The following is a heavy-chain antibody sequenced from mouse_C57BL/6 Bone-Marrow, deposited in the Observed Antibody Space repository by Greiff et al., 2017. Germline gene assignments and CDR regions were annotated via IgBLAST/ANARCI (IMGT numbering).Heavy chain of an antibody. J-gene: IGHJ4*01. D-gene: IGHD2-5*01. V-gene: IGHV1-62-2*01. CDR1: GYTFTEYT. CDR3: ARHEDKRDYYSNYGGAMDY. CDR2: FYPGSGSI. Sequence: QVQLQQSGAELVKPGASVKLSCKASGYTFTEYTIHWVKQRSGQGLEWIGWFYPGSGSIKYNEKFKDKATLTADKSSSTVYMELSRLTSEDSAVYFCARHEDKRDYYSNYGGAMDYWGQGTSVTVSS.